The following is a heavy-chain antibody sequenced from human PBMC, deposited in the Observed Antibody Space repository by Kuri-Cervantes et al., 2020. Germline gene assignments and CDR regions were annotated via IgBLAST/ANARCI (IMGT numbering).Heavy chain of an antibody. V-gene: IGHV4-31*03. D-gene: IGHD3-3*01. CDR1: GGSISSGGYY. CDR3: ARDRLFEDYGMDV. CDR2: IYYSGST. Sequence: TLSLTCTVSGGSISSGGYYWSWIRQHPGKGLEWIGYIYYSGSTYYNPSLKSRVTISVDTSKNQFSLKLRSVTAADTAVYYCARDRLFEDYGMDVWGQGTTVTVSS. J-gene: IGHJ6*02.